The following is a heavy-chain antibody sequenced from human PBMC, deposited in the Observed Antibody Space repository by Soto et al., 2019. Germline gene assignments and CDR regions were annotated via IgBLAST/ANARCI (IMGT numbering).Heavy chain of an antibody. J-gene: IGHJ3*02. CDR1: GYRFTSYY. D-gene: IGHD6-19*01. CDR2: INPSGGST. V-gene: IGHV1-46*01. CDR3: ARVRRLDIRGTTGAFDI. Sequence: APAEVSWKASGYRFTSYYMRWVRQAPGQGLEWMGIINPSGGSTSYAQKFQGRVTMTRDTSTSTVYMELSSLRSEDTAVYYCARVRRLDIRGTTGAFDIWGQGTTVPGSS.